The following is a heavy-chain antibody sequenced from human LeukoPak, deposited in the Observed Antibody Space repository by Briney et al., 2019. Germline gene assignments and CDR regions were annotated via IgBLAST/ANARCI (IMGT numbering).Heavy chain of an antibody. V-gene: IGHV4-34*01. CDR3: ARLNWNYYYYYYGMDV. CDR2: INHSGST. J-gene: IGHJ6*02. Sequence: SETLSLTCAVYGGSFSGYYWSWIRQPPGKGLEWIGEINHSGSTNYNPSLKSRVTISVDTSKNQFSLKLSSVTAADTAVYYCARLNWNYYYYYYGMDVWGQGTTVTVS. D-gene: IGHD1-7*01. CDR1: GGSFSGYY.